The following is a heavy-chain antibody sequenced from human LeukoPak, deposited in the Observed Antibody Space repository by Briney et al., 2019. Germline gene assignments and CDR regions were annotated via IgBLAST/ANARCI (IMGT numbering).Heavy chain of an antibody. CDR2: ISAYNGNT. CDR3: ARDVEQLVLYYYYYYVDV. Sequence: ASVKVSCKASGYTFTSYGISWVRQAPGQGLEWMGWISAYNGNTNYAQKLQGRVTMTTDTSTSTAYMELRSLRSDDTAVYYCARDVEQLVLYYYYYYVDVWGKGTTVTVSS. V-gene: IGHV1-18*01. J-gene: IGHJ6*03. D-gene: IGHD6-13*01. CDR1: GYTFTSYG.